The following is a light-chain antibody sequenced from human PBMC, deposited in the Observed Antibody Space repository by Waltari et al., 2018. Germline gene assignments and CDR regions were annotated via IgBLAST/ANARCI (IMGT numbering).Light chain of an antibody. Sequence: DIQMTQSPSSVSAFVGDRVTITCRASQSISNWLAWYQQKPGKAPTLLIYGASDLHSGGPSRFSGSGAGTDFTRTISSLQAEDFATYYCQQVNSFPATFGGGTTVEIK. CDR3: QQVNSFPAT. CDR2: GAS. J-gene: IGKJ4*01. V-gene: IGKV1-12*01. CDR1: QSISNW.